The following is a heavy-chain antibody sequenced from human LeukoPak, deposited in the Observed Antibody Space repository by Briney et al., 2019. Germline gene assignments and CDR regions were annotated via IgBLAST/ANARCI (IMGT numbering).Heavy chain of an antibody. CDR1: GYTFTSYY. Sequence: ASVKVSCKASGYTFTSYYMHWVRQAPGQGLEWLGIINPSGGSTSYAQKFQGRVTMTRDTSTSTVYMELSSLRSEDTAVYYCARLPDDYGGNSVRDYWGQGTLVTVSS. D-gene: IGHD4-23*01. CDR2: INPSGGST. V-gene: IGHV1-46*01. J-gene: IGHJ4*02. CDR3: ARLPDDYGGNSVRDY.